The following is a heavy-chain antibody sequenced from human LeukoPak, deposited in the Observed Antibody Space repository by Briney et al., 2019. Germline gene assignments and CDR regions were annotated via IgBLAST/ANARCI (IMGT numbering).Heavy chain of an antibody. CDR1: GFTFPTYA. CDR2: ISANGLST. J-gene: IGHJ4*02. V-gene: IGHV3-23*01. CDR3: AKGYEFWSGYWDS. Sequence: GGSLRLSCAASGFTFPTYAMSWVRQAPGKGLEWVSAISANGLSTYYAGSVRGRFTISRDNSRNTLSLQVNTLRAEDTAVYYCAKGYEFWSGYWDSWGPGTPVTVSS. D-gene: IGHD3-3*01.